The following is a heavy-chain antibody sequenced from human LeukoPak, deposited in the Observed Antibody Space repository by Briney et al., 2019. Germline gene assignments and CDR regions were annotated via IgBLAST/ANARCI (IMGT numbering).Heavy chain of an antibody. CDR2: IYYTGST. D-gene: IGHD3-16*02. Sequence: PSETLSLTCTVSGGSISSYYWSWIRQSPGKGLEWIGYIYYTGSTNHNPSLKSRVTISVDTSKNQLSLKLSSVTAADTAVYYCARNLVPDYWGQGILVTVSS. V-gene: IGHV4-59*01. J-gene: IGHJ4*02. CDR3: ARNLVPDY. CDR1: GGSISSYY.